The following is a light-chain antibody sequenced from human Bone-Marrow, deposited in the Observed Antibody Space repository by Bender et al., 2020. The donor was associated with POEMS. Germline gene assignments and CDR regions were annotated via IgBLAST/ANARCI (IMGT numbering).Light chain of an antibody. J-gene: IGLJ1*01. Sequence: QSALTQPPSASGSPGQSVTISCTGTSSDVGGYDYVSWYQQHPDRAPKLLIYDVTNRPSGVSNRFSGSKSGNTASLTISGLQAEDEADYYCVSFTSSSSTYVFGTGTKVTVL. V-gene: IGLV2-14*03. CDR1: SSDVGGYDY. CDR2: DVT. CDR3: VSFTSSSSTYV.